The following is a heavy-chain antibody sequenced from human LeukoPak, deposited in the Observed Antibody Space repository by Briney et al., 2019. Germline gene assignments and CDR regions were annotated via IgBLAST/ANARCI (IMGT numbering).Heavy chain of an antibody. CDR1: GFTFSDYD. Sequence: GGSLRLSCAASGFTFSDYDMHWVRQVTGKGLEWVSAIHTSGLTYYANSVKCRFIISRDNGKDSLFLQMNSLRAGDTSVYYCARELLGPHFYGMDVWGQGTTVTVSS. CDR2: IHTSGLT. V-gene: IGHV3-13*01. CDR3: ARELLGPHFYGMDV. J-gene: IGHJ6*02. D-gene: IGHD3-3*02.